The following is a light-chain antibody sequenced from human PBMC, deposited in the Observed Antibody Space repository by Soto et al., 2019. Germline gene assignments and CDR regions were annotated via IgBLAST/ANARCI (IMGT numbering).Light chain of an antibody. Sequence: EIVLTQSPATLSLSPGERATLSCRASQSVSSYLAWYQQKPGQAPRLLIYDASNSATGIPARFSDSGSETDFTLSISSLETKDFAVYYCQQRSNWPPLYSLGTATKVDIK. V-gene: IGKV3-11*01. CDR2: DAS. J-gene: IGKJ3*01. CDR3: QQRSNWPPLYS. CDR1: QSVSSY.